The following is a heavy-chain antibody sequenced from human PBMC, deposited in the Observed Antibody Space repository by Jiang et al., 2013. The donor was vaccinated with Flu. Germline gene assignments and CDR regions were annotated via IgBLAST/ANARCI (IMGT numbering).Heavy chain of an antibody. CDR1: GFRFNTYS. Sequence: GSLRLSCAASGFRFNTYSMNWVRQAPGKGLEWVAYISSSSGSTYYADSVKGRFTISRDNAKNSLYLQMDSLRDEDTAVYFCVRDSPGGYGGYGLYWGQGTLVTVSS. V-gene: IGHV3-48*02. D-gene: IGHD5-12*01. CDR3: VRDSPGGYGGYGLY. J-gene: IGHJ4*02. CDR2: ISSSSGST.